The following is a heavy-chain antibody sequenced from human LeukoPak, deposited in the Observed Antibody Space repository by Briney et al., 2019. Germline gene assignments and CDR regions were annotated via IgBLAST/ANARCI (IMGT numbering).Heavy chain of an antibody. CDR1: GFTFSSYS. Sequence: KPGGSLRLSCAASGFTFSSYSMNWVRQAPGKGLEWVSSISSSSSYIYYADSVKGRFTISRDNAKNSLYLQMNSLRAEDTAVYYCATQATRTYYYDSSGVGYAFDIWGQGTMVTVSS. J-gene: IGHJ3*02. D-gene: IGHD3-22*01. V-gene: IGHV3-21*01. CDR3: ATQATRTYYYDSSGVGYAFDI. CDR2: ISSSSSYI.